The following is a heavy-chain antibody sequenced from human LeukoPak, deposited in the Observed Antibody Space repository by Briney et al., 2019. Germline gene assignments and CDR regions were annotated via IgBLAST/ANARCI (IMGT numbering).Heavy chain of an antibody. CDR2: IYGGGSI. CDR3: ARYYGDHFDP. Sequence: LSGGSLRLSCAASGFTVSSNYMSWVRQAPGKGLEWVSVIYGGGSIYYADSVKGRFTISRDNSKNTLYLQMNSLRAEDTVVYYCARYYGDHFDPWGQGTLVTVSS. CDR1: GFTVSSNY. V-gene: IGHV3-66*01. D-gene: IGHD4-17*01. J-gene: IGHJ5*02.